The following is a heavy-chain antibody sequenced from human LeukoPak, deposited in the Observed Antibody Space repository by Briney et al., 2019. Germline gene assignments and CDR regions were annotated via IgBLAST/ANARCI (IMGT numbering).Heavy chain of an antibody. CDR1: GFTFSDHY. Sequence: GGSLRLSCAASGFTFSDHYMTWIRQAPGKGLEWVSYIGSSGTTIYYADSVKGRFTISRDNANNSLYLEMSSLRADDSAVYYCARADSTDGFDLWGQGPMVTVSS. D-gene: IGHD2-15*01. CDR2: IGSSGTTI. J-gene: IGHJ3*01. CDR3: ARADSTDGFDL. V-gene: IGHV3-11*04.